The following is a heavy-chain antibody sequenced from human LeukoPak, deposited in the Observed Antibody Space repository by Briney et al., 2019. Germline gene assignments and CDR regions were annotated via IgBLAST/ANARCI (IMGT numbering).Heavy chain of an antibody. CDR2: INPNSGGT. CDR3: ARFRRNYDILTGYYEYYFDY. CDR1: GYTFTGYY. V-gene: IGHV1-2*02. Sequence: ASVKVSYKASGYTFTGYYMHWVRQAPGQGLEWMGWINPNSGGTNYAQKFQGRVTMTRDTSISTAYMELSRLRPDDTAVYYCARFRRNYDILTGYYEYYFDYWGQGTLVTVSS. J-gene: IGHJ4*02. D-gene: IGHD3-9*01.